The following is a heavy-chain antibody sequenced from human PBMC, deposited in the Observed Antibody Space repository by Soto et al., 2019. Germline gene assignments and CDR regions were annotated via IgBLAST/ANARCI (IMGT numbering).Heavy chain of an antibody. D-gene: IGHD2-2*01. Sequence: QVQLQESGPGLVKPSQTLSLTCTVSGGSISSGDYYWSWIRQPPGKGLEWIGYIYYSGSTYYNPSLKSRVTISVDTSKNQFSLKLSSVTAADTAVYYCASLPAALFLGISGRKNMDVWGQGTTVTVSS. CDR3: ASLPAALFLGISGRKNMDV. J-gene: IGHJ6*02. CDR2: IYYSGST. CDR1: GGSISSGDYY. V-gene: IGHV4-30-4*01.